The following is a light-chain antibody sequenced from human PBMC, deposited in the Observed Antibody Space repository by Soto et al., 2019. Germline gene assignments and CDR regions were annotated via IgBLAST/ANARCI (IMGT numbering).Light chain of an antibody. V-gene: IGKV3-11*01. CDR2: DAS. J-gene: IGKJ3*01. Sequence: EIVLTQSPATLSLSPGERATLSCRASQSVSSYLAWYQQKPGQAPRLLIYDASSRATGIPAMFSGSGSGADFPLTISSLEPEDFAVYYCQQRSNWRFTFGPGTKVEIK. CDR1: QSVSSY. CDR3: QQRSNWRFT.